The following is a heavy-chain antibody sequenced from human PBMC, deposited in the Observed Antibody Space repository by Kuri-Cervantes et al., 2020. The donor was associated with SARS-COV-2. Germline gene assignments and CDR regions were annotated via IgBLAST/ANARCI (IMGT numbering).Heavy chain of an antibody. Sequence: GGSLRLSCAASGFTFSSYDMHWVRQATGKGPEWVSAIGTAGDTYYPGSVKGRFTISRDNSKNTLYLQMNSLRAEDTAVYYCARQGGRAIYFDYWGQGTLVTVSS. CDR1: GFTFSSYD. CDR2: IGTAGDT. J-gene: IGHJ4*02. CDR3: ARQGGRAIYFDY. D-gene: IGHD6-25*01. V-gene: IGHV3-13*01.